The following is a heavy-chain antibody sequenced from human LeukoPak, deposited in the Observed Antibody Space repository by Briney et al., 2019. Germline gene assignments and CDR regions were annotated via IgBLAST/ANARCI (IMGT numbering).Heavy chain of an antibody. D-gene: IGHD4-17*01. V-gene: IGHV3-11*04. CDR3: ARDQATTVTNFDY. CDR2: FTISSTTI. Sequence: FSFTISSTTISYAHSVKPPFTISRHNAKNSLYLQMKSLRAEDAAVYYCARDQATTVTNFDYWGQGTLVTVSS. J-gene: IGHJ4*02.